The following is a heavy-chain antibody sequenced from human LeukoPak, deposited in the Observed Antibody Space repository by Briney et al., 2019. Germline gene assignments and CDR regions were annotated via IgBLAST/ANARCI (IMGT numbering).Heavy chain of an antibody. J-gene: IGHJ4*02. CDR1: GYTFTSYA. D-gene: IGHD3-10*01. Sequence: ASVKVSCKASGYTFTSYAMHWVRQAPGQRLEWMGWINAGNGNTKYSQKFQGRVTITRDTSASTAYMELSSLRSEGTAVYYCARNVVRGVPNFDYWGQGTLVTVSS. CDR3: ARNVVRGVPNFDY. CDR2: INAGNGNT. V-gene: IGHV1-3*01.